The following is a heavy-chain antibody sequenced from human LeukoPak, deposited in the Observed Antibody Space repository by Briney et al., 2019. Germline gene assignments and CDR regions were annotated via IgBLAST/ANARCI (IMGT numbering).Heavy chain of an antibody. Sequence: PSQTLSLTCAVSGGSISSSNWWSWVRPPPGKGLEWIGEIYHSGSTNYNPSLKSRVTISVDKSKNQFSLKLSSVTAADTAVYYCSRSSSVVRGVIMDWYFNLWGRGTLVTVSS. V-gene: IGHV4-4*02. CDR2: IYHSGST. J-gene: IGHJ2*01. CDR3: SRSSSVVRGVIMDWYFNL. CDR1: GGSISSSNW. D-gene: IGHD3-10*01.